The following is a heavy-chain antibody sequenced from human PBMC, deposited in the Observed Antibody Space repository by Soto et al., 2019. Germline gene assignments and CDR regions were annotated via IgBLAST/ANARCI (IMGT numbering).Heavy chain of an antibody. V-gene: IGHV4-59*01. CDR2: IYYSGST. CDR1: GGSISIYY. CDR3: ARDRSDFWSGYSHYYGMDV. D-gene: IGHD3-3*01. J-gene: IGHJ6*02. Sequence: SETLSLTCTVSGGSISIYYWRWIRHPPGKGLEWIGYIYYSGSTNYNPSLKSRVTISVDTSKSQFSLKLSSVTAADTAVYYCARDRSDFWSGYSHYYGMDVWGQGTTVTVSS.